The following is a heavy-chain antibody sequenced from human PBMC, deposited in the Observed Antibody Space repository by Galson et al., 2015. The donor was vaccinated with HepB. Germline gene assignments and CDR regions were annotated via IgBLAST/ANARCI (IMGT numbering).Heavy chain of an antibody. V-gene: IGHV3-74*01. Sequence: SLRLSCAASGFTFSSYWMHWVRQAPGKGLVWVSRINSDRSTTTYADSVKGRFTISRDNAKNTLYLQMNSLRAEDTAVYYCARVPLGVVPQSANWFDPWGQGTLVTVSS. D-gene: IGHD3-16*01. CDR3: ARVPLGVVPQSANWFDP. J-gene: IGHJ5*02. CDR1: GFTFSSYW. CDR2: INSDRSTT.